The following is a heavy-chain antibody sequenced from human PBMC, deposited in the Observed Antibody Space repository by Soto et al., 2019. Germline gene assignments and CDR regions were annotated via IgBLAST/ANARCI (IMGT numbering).Heavy chain of an antibody. CDR2: IYHSGST. D-gene: IGHD2-21*02. CDR1: GGSISGGGYS. V-gene: IGHV4-30-2*01. J-gene: IGHJ4*02. CDR3: ARGDNFDY. Sequence: SDTLSLTCAVSGGSISGGGYSWSWIRQPPGKGLEWIGYIYHSGSTYYNPSLKSRVTISVDRSKNQFSLKLSSVTAADTAVYYCARGDNFDYWGQGTLVTVSS.